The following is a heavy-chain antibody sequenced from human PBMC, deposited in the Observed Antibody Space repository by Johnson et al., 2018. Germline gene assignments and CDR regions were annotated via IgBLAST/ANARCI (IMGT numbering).Heavy chain of an antibody. J-gene: IGHJ4*02. CDR1: GFTFTSYA. D-gene: IGHD1-26*01. V-gene: IGHV3-23*01. CDR2: ISTSGGTT. CDR3: ATTPNGSQKD. Sequence: VQLQESGGGLVQPGGSLRLSCAASGFTFTSYAITWVRQAPGKGLEWVSTISTSGGTTWCAASVRGRFTISRDNSRTTVYLQRNSLRAEDTAVYYCATTPNGSQKDWGQGTLVTVSS.